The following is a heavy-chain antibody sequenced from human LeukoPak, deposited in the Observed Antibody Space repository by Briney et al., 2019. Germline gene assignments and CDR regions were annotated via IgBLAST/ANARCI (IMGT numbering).Heavy chain of an antibody. J-gene: IGHJ3*02. Sequence: ASVKVSCKASGYTFTSYGISWVRQAPGQGLEWMGWISAYNGNTNYAQKLQGRVTMTTDTSTSTAYMELRSLRSDDTVVYYCARALHYDSSSDAFDIWGQGTMVTVSS. D-gene: IGHD3-22*01. CDR3: ARALHYDSSSDAFDI. CDR2: ISAYNGNT. V-gene: IGHV1-18*01. CDR1: GYTFTSYG.